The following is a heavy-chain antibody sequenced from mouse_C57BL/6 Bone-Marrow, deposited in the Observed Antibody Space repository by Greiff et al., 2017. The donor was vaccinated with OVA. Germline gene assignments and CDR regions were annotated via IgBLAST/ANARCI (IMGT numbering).Heavy chain of an antibody. CDR2: IYPRSGNP. CDR3: ARLRDGSSYYWYFDV. D-gene: IGHD1-1*01. CDR1: GYTFTSYG. Sequence: QVQLQQSGAELARPGASVKLSCKASGYTFTSYGISWVKQRTGQGLEWIGEIYPRSGNPYYNEKFKGKATLTADKSSSTAYMELRSLTSEDSAVYFCARLRDGSSYYWYFDVWGTGTTVTVSS. J-gene: IGHJ1*03. V-gene: IGHV1-81*01.